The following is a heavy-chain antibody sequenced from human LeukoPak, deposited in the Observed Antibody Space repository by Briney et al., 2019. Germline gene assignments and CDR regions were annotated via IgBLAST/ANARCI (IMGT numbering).Heavy chain of an antibody. CDR3: ARDGLGSSYYYYGMDV. CDR2: ISAYNGNT. D-gene: IGHD3/OR15-3a*01. J-gene: IGHJ6*02. V-gene: IGHV1-18*01. CDR1: GYTFTSYD. Sequence: GASVKVSCKASGYTFTSYDISWVRQAPGQGLEWMGWISAYNGNTNYAQKLQGRVTMTTDTSTSTAYMELRSLRSDDTAVYYCARDGLGSSYYYYGMDVWGQGTTVTVSS.